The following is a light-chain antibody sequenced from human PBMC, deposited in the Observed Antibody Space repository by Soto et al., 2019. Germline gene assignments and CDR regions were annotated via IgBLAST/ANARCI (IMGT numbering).Light chain of an antibody. Sequence: DIQLTQSPSSISASVGDRVTITCRASQGLSSWLAWYQQRPGKAPKLLISIASILQSGVPSRFSGSGSGTDFVLTISSLQPEDSATYYCQQLDSMPITFGQGTRLEIK. CDR2: IAS. V-gene: IGKV1-12*01. J-gene: IGKJ5*01. CDR3: QQLDSMPIT. CDR1: QGLSSW.